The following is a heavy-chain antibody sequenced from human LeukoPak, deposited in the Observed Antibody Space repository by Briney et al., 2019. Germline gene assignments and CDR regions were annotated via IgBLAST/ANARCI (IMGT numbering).Heavy chain of an antibody. CDR1: GFTFSSYG. CDR2: IWYDGSNK. CDR3: ARDYPYSGTYPFDY. J-gene: IGHJ4*02. V-gene: IGHV3-33*01. Sequence: GGSLRLSCVASGFTFSSYGMHWVRQAPGKGLEWVAVIWYDGSNKYYADSVEGRFTISRDNSKNTLYLQMNSLRAEDTAVYYCARDYPYSGTYPFDYWGQGTLVTVSS. D-gene: IGHD1-26*01.